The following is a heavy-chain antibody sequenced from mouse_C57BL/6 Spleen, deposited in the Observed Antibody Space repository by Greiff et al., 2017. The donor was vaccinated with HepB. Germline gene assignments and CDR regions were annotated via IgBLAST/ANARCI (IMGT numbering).Heavy chain of an antibody. Sequence: VQLQQSGTVLARPGASVKMSCKTSGYTFTSYWMHWVKQRPGQGLEWIGAIYPGNSDTSYNQKFKGKAKLTADTSASTAYMELRSLTNEDSAVYYCTTRVGRHEDAMDYWGQGTSVTVSS. CDR1: GYTFTSYW. CDR2: IYPGNSDT. V-gene: IGHV1-5*01. D-gene: IGHD4-1*01. J-gene: IGHJ4*01. CDR3: TTRVGRHEDAMDY.